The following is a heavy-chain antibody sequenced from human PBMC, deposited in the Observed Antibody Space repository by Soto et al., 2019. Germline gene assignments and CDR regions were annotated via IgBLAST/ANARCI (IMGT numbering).Heavy chain of an antibody. Sequence: ASVKVSCKASGYTFTSYYMHWVRQAPGQGLEWMGIINPSGGSTSYADSVKGRFTISRDNAKNSLYLQMNSLRAEDTAVYYCARSNYDILTGPLDYWGQGTLVTVSS. CDR3: ARSNYDILTGPLDY. D-gene: IGHD3-9*01. J-gene: IGHJ4*02. V-gene: IGHV1-46*04. CDR1: GYTFTSYY. CDR2: INPSGGST.